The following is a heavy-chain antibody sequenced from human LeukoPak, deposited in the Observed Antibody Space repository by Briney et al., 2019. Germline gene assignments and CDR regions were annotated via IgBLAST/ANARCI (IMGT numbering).Heavy chain of an antibody. CDR2: IKLDGTTK. D-gene: IGHD3-22*01. CDR1: GINFSNYW. J-gene: IGHJ6*02. Sequence: GGSLRLSCTASGINFSNYWMSWVRQAPGKGLEWVANIKLDGTTKDYVDSVKGRFTIFRDNAKNSLYLQMNSLRAEDTAVYYCARDSSGYVARYYYYYYGMDVWGQGTTVTVSS. CDR3: ARDSSGYVARYYYYYYGMDV. V-gene: IGHV3-7*01.